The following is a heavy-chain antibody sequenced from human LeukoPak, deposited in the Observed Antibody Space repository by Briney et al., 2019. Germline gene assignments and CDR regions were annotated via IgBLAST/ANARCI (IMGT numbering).Heavy chain of an antibody. Sequence: GRSLRLSCAASGFTFSSYGMHWVRQAPGKGLEWVAFIRYDGSNKYYADSVKGRFTISRDNSKNTLYLQMNSLRAEDTAVYYCAKDRRIAAAGFDAFDIWGQGTMVTVSS. CDR2: IRYDGSNK. D-gene: IGHD6-13*01. J-gene: IGHJ3*02. CDR1: GFTFSSYG. CDR3: AKDRRIAAAGFDAFDI. V-gene: IGHV3-30*02.